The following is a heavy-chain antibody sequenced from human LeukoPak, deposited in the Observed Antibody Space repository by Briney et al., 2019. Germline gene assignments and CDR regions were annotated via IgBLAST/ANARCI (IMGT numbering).Heavy chain of an antibody. CDR2: IYHSGST. Sequence: SETLSLTCAVSGGSISSSNWWSWVRQPPGKGLEWIGEIYHSGSTNYNPSLKSRVTMSVDTSKNQFSLKLSSVTAADTAVYYCARDTRGYSYGNYYYYYMDVWGKGTTVTVSS. V-gene: IGHV4-4*02. D-gene: IGHD5-18*01. J-gene: IGHJ6*03. CDR3: ARDTRGYSYGNYYYYYMDV. CDR1: GGSISSSNW.